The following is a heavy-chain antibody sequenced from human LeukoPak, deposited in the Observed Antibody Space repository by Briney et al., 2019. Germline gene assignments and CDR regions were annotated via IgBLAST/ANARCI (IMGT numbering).Heavy chain of an antibody. CDR1: GFTFSHAW. V-gene: IGHV3-23*01. Sequence: GGSLRLSCAASGFTFSHAWMTWVRQAPGKGLEWVSAISGSGGSTYYADSVKGRFTISRDNSKNTLYLQMNSLRAEDTAVYYCAKNPIGAYYFDYWGQGTLVTVSS. CDR3: AKNPIGAYYFDY. J-gene: IGHJ4*02. D-gene: IGHD4-17*01. CDR2: ISGSGGST.